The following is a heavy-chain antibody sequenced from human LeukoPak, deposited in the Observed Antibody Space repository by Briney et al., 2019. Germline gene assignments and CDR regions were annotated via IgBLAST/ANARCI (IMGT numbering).Heavy chain of an antibody. Sequence: KPSETLSLTCTVSGGSISSYYWSWIRQPAGKGLEWIGRIYISGSTNYNPSLKSRVTMSVDTSKNQFSLKLSSVTAADTAVYYCARVTAAAGTYYYYYYMDVWGKGTTVTISS. D-gene: IGHD6-13*01. CDR2: IYISGST. CDR3: ARVTAAAGTYYYYYYMDV. V-gene: IGHV4-4*07. J-gene: IGHJ6*03. CDR1: GGSISSYY.